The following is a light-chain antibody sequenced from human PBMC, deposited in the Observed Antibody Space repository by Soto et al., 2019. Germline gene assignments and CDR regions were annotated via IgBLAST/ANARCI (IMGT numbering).Light chain of an antibody. CDR1: KSVSSY. Sequence: EIVLTQSPATLSLSPGERATLYCRASKSVSSYLAWYQQKPGQAPRLLIYDASNKATGIPARFSGSGSGTDFTLTISSLEPEDFAVYYCQQRSNRLTFGGGTKVEIK. V-gene: IGKV3-11*01. J-gene: IGKJ4*01. CDR3: QQRSNRLT. CDR2: DAS.